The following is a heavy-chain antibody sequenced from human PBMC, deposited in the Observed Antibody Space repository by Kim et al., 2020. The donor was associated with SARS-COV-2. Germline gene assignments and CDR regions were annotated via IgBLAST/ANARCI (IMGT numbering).Heavy chain of an antibody. V-gene: IGHV3-23*01. CDR3: AKDLEVAGIIRYYFDY. Sequence: VKGRFSISRDNSKSTLYLQMNSLRAEDTAVYYCAKDLEVAGIIRYYFDYWGQGTLVTVSS. J-gene: IGHJ4*02. D-gene: IGHD6-19*01.